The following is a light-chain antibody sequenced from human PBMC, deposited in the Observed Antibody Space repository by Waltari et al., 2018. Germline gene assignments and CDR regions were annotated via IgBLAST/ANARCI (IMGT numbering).Light chain of an antibody. V-gene: IGKV1-16*01. CDR3: LQYNVHPYT. CDR1: QDVLTY. Sequence: DVQMTQSPSSLSASVGDRVTITCRASQDVLTYLAWFHQAPGKSPKFLIYSASKLQSGVPSRSSGRGVGTDFSLNINNLQPEDVGTYYCLQYNVHPYTFGPGTNLGIK. CDR2: SAS. J-gene: IGKJ2*01.